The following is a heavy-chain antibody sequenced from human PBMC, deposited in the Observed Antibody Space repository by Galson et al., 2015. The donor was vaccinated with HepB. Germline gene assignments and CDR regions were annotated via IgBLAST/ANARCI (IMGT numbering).Heavy chain of an antibody. CDR1: GFTFSSYS. CDR3: ARDLNWAVGPDSDFWSGYYQNYYFDY. CDR2: ISSSSSYI. Sequence: SLRLSCAASGFTFSSYSMNWVRQAPGKGLEWVSSISSSSSYIYYADSVKGRFTISRDNAKNSLYLQMNSLRAEDTAVYYCARDLNWAVGPDSDFWSGYYQNYYFDYWGQGTLVTVSS. V-gene: IGHV3-21*01. D-gene: IGHD3-3*01. J-gene: IGHJ4*02.